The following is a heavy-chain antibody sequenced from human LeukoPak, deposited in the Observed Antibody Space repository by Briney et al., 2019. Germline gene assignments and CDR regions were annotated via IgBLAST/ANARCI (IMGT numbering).Heavy chain of an antibody. V-gene: IGHV3-30*18. Sequence: GGSLRLSCAASGSTFSSYGMHWVRQAPGKGLEWVAVISYDGSNKYYADSVKGRFTISRDNSKNTLYLQMNSLRAEDTAVYYCAKPYCTGGVCSYFDYWGQGTLVTVSS. CDR3: AKPYCTGGVCSYFDY. J-gene: IGHJ4*02. D-gene: IGHD2-8*02. CDR1: GSTFSSYG. CDR2: ISYDGSNK.